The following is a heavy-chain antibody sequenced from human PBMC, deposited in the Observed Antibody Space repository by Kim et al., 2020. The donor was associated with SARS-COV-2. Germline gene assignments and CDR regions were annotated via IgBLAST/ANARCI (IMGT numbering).Heavy chain of an antibody. CDR3: ARGDGRPYQHWFDP. Sequence: SETLSLTCSVSGGSIASGAYCWSWIRQHPGKGLEYIGHIYYSGSTYYNPSLQSRVTLSVDTSKKQISLKLSSVTAADTAVYYCARGDGRPYQHWFDPWGQGTLVTVSS. CDR1: GGSIASGAYC. V-gene: IGHV4-31*03. J-gene: IGHJ5*02. CDR2: IYYSGST.